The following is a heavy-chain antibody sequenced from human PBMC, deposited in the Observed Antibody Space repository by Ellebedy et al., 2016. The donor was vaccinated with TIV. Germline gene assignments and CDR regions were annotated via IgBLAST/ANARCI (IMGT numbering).Heavy chain of an antibody. CDR2: IYYSGSA. CDR3: ARGMKDSSGYFYWYFDL. Sequence: MPSETLSLTCTVSGGSISSGDYYWSWIRQHPGKGLEWIGYIYYSGSAYYNPSLKSRVTISLDTSKNQFSLKLSSVTAAYTAVYYCARGMKDSSGYFYWYFDLWGRGTLVTVSS. D-gene: IGHD3-22*01. V-gene: IGHV4-31*03. CDR1: GGSISSGDYY. J-gene: IGHJ2*01.